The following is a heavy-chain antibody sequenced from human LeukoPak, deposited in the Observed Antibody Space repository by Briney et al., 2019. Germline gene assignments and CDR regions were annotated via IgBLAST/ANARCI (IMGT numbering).Heavy chain of an antibody. Sequence: SVTVSCKASGGTFSSYAISWVRQAPGQGLEWMGGIIPIFGTANYAQKFQGRVTITTDESTSTAYMELSSLRSEDTAVYYCARGDSSGYQDDAFDIWGQGTMVTVSS. D-gene: IGHD3-22*01. V-gene: IGHV1-69*05. J-gene: IGHJ3*02. CDR3: ARGDSSGYQDDAFDI. CDR2: IIPIFGTA. CDR1: GGTFSSYA.